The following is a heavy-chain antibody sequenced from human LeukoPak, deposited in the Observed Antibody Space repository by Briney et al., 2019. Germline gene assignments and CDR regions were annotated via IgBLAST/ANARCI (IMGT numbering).Heavy chain of an antibody. CDR1: GYSISSGYY. V-gene: IGHV4-38-2*02. Sequence: PSETLSLTCAASGYSISSGYYWGWIRQPPGKGLEWIGSIYHSGSTYYNPSLKSRVTISVDTSKNQFSLKLSSVTAADTAVYYCARDQRASYYYYYYMDVWGKGTTVTVSS. CDR2: IYHSGST. CDR3: ARDQRASYYYYYYMDV. J-gene: IGHJ6*03.